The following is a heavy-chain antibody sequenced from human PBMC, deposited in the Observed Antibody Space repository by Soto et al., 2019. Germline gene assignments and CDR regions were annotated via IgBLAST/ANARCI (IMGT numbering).Heavy chain of an antibody. V-gene: IGHV1-69*13. CDR1: GYTFTGYY. J-gene: IGHJ6*02. CDR3: ARGKVVVIKSYYYYGMDV. Sequence: SVKVSCKASGYTFTGYYIHWVRQAPGQGLEWMGGIIPIFGTANYAQKFQGRVTITADESTSTAYMELSSLRSEDTAVYYCARGKVVVIKSYYYYGMDVWGQGTTVTVSS. D-gene: IGHD3-22*01. CDR2: IIPIFGTA.